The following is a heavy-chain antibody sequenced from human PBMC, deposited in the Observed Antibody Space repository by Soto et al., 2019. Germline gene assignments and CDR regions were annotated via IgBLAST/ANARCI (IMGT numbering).Heavy chain of an antibody. J-gene: IGHJ4*02. Sequence: VQLQESGPGLVKPSETLSLTCTVSGGSISGYYWSWIRQSPGKGLEWIGYIHYSGSTNYNPSLKSRVTISVDTSKNQLSLKLSSMTAADTAVYYCARGSAAGTKSPFDYWGQGTLVTVSS. CDR2: IHYSGST. CDR3: ARGSAAGTKSPFDY. CDR1: GGSISGYY. V-gene: IGHV4-59*01. D-gene: IGHD6-13*01.